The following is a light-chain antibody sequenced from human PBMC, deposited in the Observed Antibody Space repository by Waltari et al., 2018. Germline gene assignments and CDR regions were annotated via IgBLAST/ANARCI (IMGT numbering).Light chain of an antibody. CDR2: GAS. CDR3: QHYVSLPVT. V-gene: IGKV3-20*01. CDR1: QSVSRA. Sequence: SATLSCRASQSVSRALAWYQQNPGQAPRLLIYGASNRATGIPARFSGSGSGTDFSLIISRLEPEDFAVYYCQHYVSLPVTFGQGTKVEIK. J-gene: IGKJ1*01.